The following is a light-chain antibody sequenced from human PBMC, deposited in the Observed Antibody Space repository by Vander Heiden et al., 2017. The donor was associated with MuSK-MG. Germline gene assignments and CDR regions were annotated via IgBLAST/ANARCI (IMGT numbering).Light chain of an antibody. CDR2: GAS. CDR1: QSVSSSY. CDR3: QQYCSSPST. J-gene: IGKJ5*01. V-gene: IGKV3-20*01. Sequence: DIVLTQSPGTLSLSPGERATLSCRASQSVSSSYLAWYQQKPGQAPRLLIYGASSRSTGIPDRFSGSGSGTDFILTISRLVPEDFSVYYCQQYCSSPSTFGQGTRLEIK.